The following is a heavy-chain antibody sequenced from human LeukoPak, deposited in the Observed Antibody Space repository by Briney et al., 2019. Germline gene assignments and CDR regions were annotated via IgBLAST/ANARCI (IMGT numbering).Heavy chain of an antibody. J-gene: IGHJ4*02. CDR3: ARHKVGYVDYAQEIDS. V-gene: IGHV4-39*01. CDR2: IYYTGST. D-gene: IGHD4-17*01. Sequence: GSLRLSCAASGFTVSSNYMSWIRQPPGKGLEWIESIYYTGSTYYNPSLKSRLTISVDTSKNQFSLKLSSVTAADTAVYYCARHKVGYVDYAQEIDSWGQGTLVTVSS. CDR1: GFTVSSNY.